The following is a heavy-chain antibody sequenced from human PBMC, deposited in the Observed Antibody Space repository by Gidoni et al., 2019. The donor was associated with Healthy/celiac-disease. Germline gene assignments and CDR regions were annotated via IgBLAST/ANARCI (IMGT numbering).Heavy chain of an antibody. D-gene: IGHD2-2*01. CDR3: ARAGVYQLLRGSVGYFDL. CDR1: GGSISSGGYY. Sequence: GKPSQTLSLTCTVSGGSISSGGYYWSWIRQHPGKGLEWIGYIYYSGSTYYNPSLKSRVTISVDTSKNQFSLKLSSVTAADTAVYYCARAGVYQLLRGSVGYFDLWGRGTLVTVSS. J-gene: IGHJ2*01. V-gene: IGHV4-31*03. CDR2: IYYSGST.